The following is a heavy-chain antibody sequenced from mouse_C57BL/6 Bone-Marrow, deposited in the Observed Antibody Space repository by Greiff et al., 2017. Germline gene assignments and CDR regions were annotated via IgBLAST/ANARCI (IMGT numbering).Heavy chain of an antibody. CDR2: IYPGSGST. Sequence: VQLQESGAELVKPGASVKMSCKASGYTFTSYWITWVKQRPGQGLEWIGDIYPGSGSTNYNEKFKSKATLTVDTSSSTAYMQLSSLTSEDSAVYYCARSGNWDSGGYWGQGTTLTVSS. CDR1: GYTFTSYW. D-gene: IGHD4-1*01. V-gene: IGHV1-55*01. CDR3: ARSGNWDSGGY. J-gene: IGHJ2*01.